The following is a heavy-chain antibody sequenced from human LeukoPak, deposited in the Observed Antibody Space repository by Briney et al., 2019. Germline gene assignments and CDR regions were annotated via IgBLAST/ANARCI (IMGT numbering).Heavy chain of an antibody. V-gene: IGHV3-23*01. CDR3: AKWGDYDVLTGYYVPDY. CDR2: ILGSGVTT. D-gene: IGHD3-9*01. J-gene: IGHJ4*02. CDR1: GFTFSNYA. Sequence: GGSLRLSCAASGFTFSNYAMSWVRQAPGKGLEWVSAILGSGVTTYYADSVKGRFTVSRDNSKSTLYLQMNTLRAGDTALYYCAKWGDYDVLTGYYVPDYWGQGTLVTVSS.